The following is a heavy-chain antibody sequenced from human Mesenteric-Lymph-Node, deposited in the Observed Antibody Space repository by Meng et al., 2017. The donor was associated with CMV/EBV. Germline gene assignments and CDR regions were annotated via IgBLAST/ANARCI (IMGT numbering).Heavy chain of an antibody. CDR2: IYHSGST. Sequence: SGSSISSSNWWSWVRQPPGKGLEWIGEIYHSGSTNYNPSLTSRVTISVDKSKNQFSLKLSSVTAADTAVYYCARSWPGTGTSYYFDYWGQGTLVTVSS. CDR1: GSSISSSNW. J-gene: IGHJ4*02. D-gene: IGHD3-10*01. V-gene: IGHV4-4*02. CDR3: ARSWPGTGTSYYFDY.